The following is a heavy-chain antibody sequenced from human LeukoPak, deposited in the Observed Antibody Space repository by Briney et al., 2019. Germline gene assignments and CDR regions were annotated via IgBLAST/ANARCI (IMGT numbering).Heavy chain of an antibody. CDR1: GGSISSYY. Sequence: SETLSLTCTVSGGSISSYYWSWIRQPPGKGLEWIGYIYCSGSTNYNPSLKSRVTISVDTSKNQFSLKLSSVTAADTAVYYCASVRGYSYNYWGQGTLVTVSS. CDR3: ASVRGYSYNY. D-gene: IGHD5-18*01. V-gene: IGHV4-59*01. CDR2: IYCSGST. J-gene: IGHJ4*02.